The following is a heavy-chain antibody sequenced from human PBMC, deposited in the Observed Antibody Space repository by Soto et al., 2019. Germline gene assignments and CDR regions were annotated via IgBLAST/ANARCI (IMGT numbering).Heavy chain of an antibody. Sequence: ASVKVSCKASGYTFTSYGISWVRQAPGQGLEWMGWISAYNGNTNYAQKLQGRVTMTTDTSTSTAYMELRSLRSDDTAVYYCARVGRYYDILTGYWPGGMDVWGQGTTVTSP. CDR1: GYTFTSYG. CDR2: ISAYNGNT. V-gene: IGHV1-18*01. J-gene: IGHJ6*02. CDR3: ARVGRYYDILTGYWPGGMDV. D-gene: IGHD3-9*01.